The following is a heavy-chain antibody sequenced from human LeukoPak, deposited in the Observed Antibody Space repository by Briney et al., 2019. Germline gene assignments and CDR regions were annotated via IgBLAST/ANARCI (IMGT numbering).Heavy chain of an antibody. V-gene: IGHV3-30*04. J-gene: IGHJ4*02. CDR1: GFTFSSYA. D-gene: IGHD3-10*01. CDR3: ARDLSHYYGSGSYYKGAPYFDY. CDR2: ISYDGSNK. Sequence: TGGSLRLSCAAAGFTFSSYAMHWVRQAPGKGLEWVAVISYDGSNKYYADSVKGRFTISRDNSKNTLYLQMNSLRAEDTAVYYCARDLSHYYGSGSYYKGAPYFDYGGQGTLVTVSS.